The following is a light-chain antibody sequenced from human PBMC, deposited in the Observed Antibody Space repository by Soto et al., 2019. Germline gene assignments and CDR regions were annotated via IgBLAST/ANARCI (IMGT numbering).Light chain of an antibody. CDR1: QSVNSN. V-gene: IGKV3-15*01. CDR3: QQFNTWPT. J-gene: IGKJ1*01. Sequence: EIVMTQSPATLSVSPGERVTLSCRASQSVNSNLAWYQQKPGQAPRLLIYAASTRATGIPARFSGSGSGTEFTLTIRSLQSEDFGVYYCQQFNTWPTFGPGTKVEIK. CDR2: AAS.